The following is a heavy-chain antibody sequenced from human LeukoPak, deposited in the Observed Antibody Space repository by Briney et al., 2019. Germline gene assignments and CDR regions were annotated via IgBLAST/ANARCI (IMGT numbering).Heavy chain of an antibody. J-gene: IGHJ4*02. V-gene: IGHV3-30-3*01. D-gene: IGHD6-13*01. Sequence: GRSLRLSCAASGFTFSSYAMHWVRQAPGKGLESVAVISYDGSNKYYADSVKGRFTISRDNSKNTLYLQMNSLRAEDTAVYYCARPPSIAAAGTPYYFDYWGQGTLVTVSS. CDR1: GFTFSSYA. CDR3: ARPPSIAAAGTPYYFDY. CDR2: ISYDGSNK.